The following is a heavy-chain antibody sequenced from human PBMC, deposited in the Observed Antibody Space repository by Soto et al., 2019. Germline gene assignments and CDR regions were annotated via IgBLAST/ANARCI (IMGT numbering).Heavy chain of an antibody. CDR2: IYYSGST. V-gene: IGHV4-31*03. J-gene: IGHJ6*02. Sequence: PSETLSLTCTVSGGSISSDGNYWSWIRQHPGKGLEWIGYIYYSGSTYYNPSLKSRVTISVDTSKNQFSLKLNSVTAADTAVYYCARARMVRGIIYYYGMDVWGRGTTVTVSS. CDR1: GGSISSDGNY. CDR3: ARARMVRGIIYYYGMDV. D-gene: IGHD3-10*01.